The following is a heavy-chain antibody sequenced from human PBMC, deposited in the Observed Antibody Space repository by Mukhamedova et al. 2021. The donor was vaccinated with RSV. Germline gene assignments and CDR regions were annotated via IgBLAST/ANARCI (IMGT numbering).Heavy chain of an antibody. CDR3: ARGGTRSYTSGDFDY. V-gene: IGHV4-61*01. CDR1: SSGINA. J-gene: IGHJ4*02. D-gene: IGHD6-19*01. Sequence: SSGINAEYMGRQPPGKGLEWIGSVYYSGSTNYTPSLKGRVTMPVDTSKNQFSLKLSSVTAADTAGYYCARGGTRSYTSGDFDYWGQGTLVTVSS. CDR2: VYYSGST.